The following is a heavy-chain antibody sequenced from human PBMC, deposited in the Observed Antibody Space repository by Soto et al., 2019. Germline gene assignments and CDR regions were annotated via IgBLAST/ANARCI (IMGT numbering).Heavy chain of an antibody. CDR1: GFTFSSYS. Sequence: PGGSLRLSCAASGFTFSSYSMNWVRQAPGKGLEWVSSISSSSSYIYYADSVKGRFTISRDNAKNSLYLQMNSLRAEDTAVYYCARIVGATAYFDYWGQGTLVTVSS. D-gene: IGHD1-26*01. CDR3: ARIVGATAYFDY. J-gene: IGHJ4*02. V-gene: IGHV3-21*01. CDR2: ISSSSSYI.